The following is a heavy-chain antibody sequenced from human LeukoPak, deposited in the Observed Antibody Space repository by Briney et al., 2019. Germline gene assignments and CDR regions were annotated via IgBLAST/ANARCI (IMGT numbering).Heavy chain of an antibody. CDR2: INPNSGGT. D-gene: IGHD3-10*01. CDR3: ARDSLEMVLDY. Sequence: ASXXVSCKASGYTFTGYYMHWVRQAPGQGLEWMGRINPNSGGTNYAQKFQGRVTMTRDTSISTAYMELSRLRSEDTAVYYCARDSLEMVLDYWGQGTLVTVSS. V-gene: IGHV1-2*06. CDR1: GYTFTGYY. J-gene: IGHJ4*02.